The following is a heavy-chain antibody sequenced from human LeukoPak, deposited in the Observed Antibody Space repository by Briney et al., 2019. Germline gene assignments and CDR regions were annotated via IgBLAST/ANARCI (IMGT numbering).Heavy chain of an antibody. V-gene: IGHV4-59*01. CDR2: IYYTGST. CDR3: ARVGTYYYGSGSYYGMDV. Sequence: SETLSLTCTVSGGSMISYYWSWIRQPPGKGLEWIAYIYYTGSTNYNPSLKSRVTISVDTSKNQFSLKLSSVTAADTAVYYCARVGTYYYGSGSYYGMDVWGQGTTVTVSS. J-gene: IGHJ6*02. CDR1: GGSMISYY. D-gene: IGHD3-10*01.